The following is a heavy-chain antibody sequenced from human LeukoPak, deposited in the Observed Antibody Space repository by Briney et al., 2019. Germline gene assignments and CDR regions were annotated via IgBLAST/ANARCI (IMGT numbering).Heavy chain of an antibody. CDR3: ARDGAPYGDYHWFDY. Sequence: GGSLRLSCAASGFTFSNHWMHWVRQAPGKGLEWVSSIISNTNDIQYADSVKGRFTISRDNAKNSLFLQINSLRAEDTAVYYCARDGAPYGDYHWFDYWGQGTLVTVSS. V-gene: IGHV3-21*06. J-gene: IGHJ4*02. D-gene: IGHD4-17*01. CDR1: GFTFSNHW. CDR2: IISNTNDI.